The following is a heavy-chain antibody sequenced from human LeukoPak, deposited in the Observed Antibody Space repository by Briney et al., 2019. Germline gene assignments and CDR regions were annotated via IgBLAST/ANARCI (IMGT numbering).Heavy chain of an antibody. J-gene: IGHJ3*02. V-gene: IGHV3-21*01. CDR1: GFTFSSYS. D-gene: IGHD3-22*01. CDR2: ISSSSSYI. CDR3: ARERSPNCYNISGYYRHNVFDI. Sequence: PGGSLRLSCAASGFTFSSYSMNWVRQAPGEGLEWVSSISSSSSYIYYADSVKGRFTISRDNAKNSLYLQMNSLRAEDTAVYYCARERSPNCYNISGYYRHNVFDIWGQGTMVTVSS.